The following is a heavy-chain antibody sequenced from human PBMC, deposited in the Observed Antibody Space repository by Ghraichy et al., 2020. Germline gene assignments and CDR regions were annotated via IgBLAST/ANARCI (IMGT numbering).Heavy chain of an antibody. J-gene: IGHJ4*02. CDR3: ARDPSNYYDSSGYYYHNDY. CDR2: IYHSGST. CDR1: GYSISSGYY. V-gene: IGHV4-38-2*02. Sequence: SETLSLTCAVSGYSISSGYYWGWIRQPPGKGLEWIGSIYHSGSTYYNPSLKSRVTISVDTSKNQFSLKLSSVTAADTAVYYCARDPSNYYDSSGYYYHNDYWGQGTLVTVSS. D-gene: IGHD3-22*01.